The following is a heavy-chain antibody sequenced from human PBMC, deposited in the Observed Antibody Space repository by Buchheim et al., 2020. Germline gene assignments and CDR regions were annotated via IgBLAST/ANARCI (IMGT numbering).Heavy chain of an antibody. V-gene: IGHV4-31*03. CDR2: IYYSGST. CDR1: GGSISSGGYY. Sequence: QVQLQESGPGLVKPSQTLSLTCTVSGGSISSGGYYWSWIRQHPGKGLEWIGYIYYSGSTYYNPSLKRRVTISVDTSKNQFSLKLSSVTVADTAVYYCAREKKVVAAMALLGDYGMDVWGQGTT. J-gene: IGHJ6*02. D-gene: IGHD2-15*01. CDR3: AREKKVVAAMALLGDYGMDV.